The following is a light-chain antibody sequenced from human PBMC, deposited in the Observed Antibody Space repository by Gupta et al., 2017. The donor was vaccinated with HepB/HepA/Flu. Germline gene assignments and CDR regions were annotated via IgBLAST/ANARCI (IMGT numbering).Light chain of an antibody. CDR2: GAS. J-gene: IGKJ1*01. Sequence: EIVMTQSPATLSVSPGERATLSCRASQSVSANLAWYQQKPGQAPRLLIYGASTRATGIPARFSGSGSGTEFTLTNSRLQSEDFAVYYCQQYKNWPWTFGQGTKVEIK. V-gene: IGKV3-15*01. CDR1: QSVSAN. CDR3: QQYKNWPWT.